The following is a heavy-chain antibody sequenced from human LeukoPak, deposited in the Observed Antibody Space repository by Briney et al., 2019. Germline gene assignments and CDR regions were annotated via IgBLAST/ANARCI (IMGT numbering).Heavy chain of an antibody. D-gene: IGHD3-10*01. CDR1: GFTFSSYG. J-gene: IGHJ4*02. CDR3: AKGGLWFGELLPDY. CDR2: IRYDGSNK. V-gene: IGHV3-30*02. Sequence: PGVSLRLSCAASGFTFSSYGMHWVRQAPGKGLEWVAFIRYDGSNKYYADSVKGRFTISRDNSKNTLYLQMNSLRAEDTAVYYCAKGGLWFGELLPDYWGQGTLVTVSS.